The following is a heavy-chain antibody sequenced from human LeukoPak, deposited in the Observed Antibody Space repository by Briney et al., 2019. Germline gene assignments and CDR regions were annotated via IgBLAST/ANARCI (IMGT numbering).Heavy chain of an antibody. CDR2: INPNSGGT. CDR3: ASAYSGMVRGVITSTEF. CDR1: GYTFTGYY. V-gene: IGHV1-2*06. J-gene: IGHJ4*02. Sequence: ASVKVSCKASGYTFTGYYMHWVRLAPGQGLEWMGRINPNSGGTNYAQKFQGRVTMTRDTSISTAYMELSRLRSDDTAVYYCASAYSGMVRGVITSTEFWGQGTLVTVSS. D-gene: IGHD3-10*01.